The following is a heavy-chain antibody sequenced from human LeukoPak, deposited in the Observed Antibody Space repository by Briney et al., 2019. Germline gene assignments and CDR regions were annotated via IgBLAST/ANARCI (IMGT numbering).Heavy chain of an antibody. Sequence: GGSLRLSCAASGFTFSSYWMHWARKAPGKGLVWVSRINTDGSSTSYADSVKGRFTISRDNAKNSLYLQMNSLRAEDTAVYHCARDLRAAAGTGAFDIWGQGTMVTVSS. D-gene: IGHD6-13*01. J-gene: IGHJ3*02. V-gene: IGHV3-74*01. CDR2: INTDGSST. CDR3: ARDLRAAAGTGAFDI. CDR1: GFTFSSYW.